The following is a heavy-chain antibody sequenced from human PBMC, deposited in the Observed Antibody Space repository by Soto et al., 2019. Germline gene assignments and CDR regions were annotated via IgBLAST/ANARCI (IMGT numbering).Heavy chain of an antibody. CDR1: GYTFTSYG. J-gene: IGHJ4*02. CDR2: ISAYNGNT. CDR3: ASGDYYYGSGSYYYPLDY. D-gene: IGHD3-10*01. Sequence: ASVKVSCKASGYTFTSYGISWVRQAPGQGLEWMGWISAYNGNTNYAQKLQGRVTMTTDTSTSTAYMELRSLRSDDTAVYYCASGDYYYGSGSYYYPLDYWGQGTLVTVSS. V-gene: IGHV1-18*01.